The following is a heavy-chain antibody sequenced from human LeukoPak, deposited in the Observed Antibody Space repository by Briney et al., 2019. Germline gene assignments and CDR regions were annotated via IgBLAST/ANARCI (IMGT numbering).Heavy chain of an antibody. V-gene: IGHV3-30-3*01. D-gene: IGHD3-3*01. Sequence: GGSLRLSCAASGFTFSSYAMHWVRQAPGKGLEWVAVISYDGSNKYYADSVKGRFTISRDNSKNTLYLQMNSLRAEDTAVYYCARDSRFLEWPYYYYYYYMDVWGKGTTVTVSS. CDR3: ARDSRFLEWPYYYYYYYMDV. CDR1: GFTFSSYA. CDR2: ISYDGSNK. J-gene: IGHJ6*03.